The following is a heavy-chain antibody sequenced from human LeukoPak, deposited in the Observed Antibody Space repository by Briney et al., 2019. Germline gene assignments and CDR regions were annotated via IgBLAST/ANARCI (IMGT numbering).Heavy chain of an antibody. CDR2: ISSSSSYI. D-gene: IGHD6-19*01. Sequence: EGSLRLSCAASGFTFSSYSMNWVRQAPGKGLEWVSSISSSSSYIYYADSVKGRFTISRDNAKNSLYLQMNSLRAEDTAVYYCARESDIAVATFDPWGQGTLVTVSS. CDR3: ARESDIAVATFDP. J-gene: IGHJ5*02. V-gene: IGHV3-21*01. CDR1: GFTFSSYS.